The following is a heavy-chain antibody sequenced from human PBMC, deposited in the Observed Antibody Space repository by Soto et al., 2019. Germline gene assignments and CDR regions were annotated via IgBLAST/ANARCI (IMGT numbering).Heavy chain of an antibody. J-gene: IGHJ6*02. CDR3: ARGIAASYYYYGMDV. CDR1: GGTFSSYA. CDR2: IIPIFGTA. D-gene: IGHD6-13*01. Sequence: SVKVSCKASGGTFSSYAISWVRQAPGQGLEWMGGIIPIFGTANYAQKFQGRVTITADKSTSTAYMELSSLRSEDTAVYYCARGIAASYYYYGMDVWGQGPTGTVSS. V-gene: IGHV1-69*06.